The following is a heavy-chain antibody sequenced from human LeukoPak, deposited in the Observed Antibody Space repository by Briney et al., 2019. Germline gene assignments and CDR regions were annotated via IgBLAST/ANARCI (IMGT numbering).Heavy chain of an antibody. D-gene: IGHD3-22*01. Sequence: SETLSLTCAVYGGSFSGYYWSWIRQPPGKGLEWIGYIYYSGSTNYNPSLKSRVTISVDTSKNQFSLKLSSVTAADTAVYYCARAPYYYDSSGYYSYYFDYWGQGTLVTVSS. V-gene: IGHV4-59*01. CDR2: IYYSGST. J-gene: IGHJ4*02. CDR3: ARAPYYYDSSGYYSYYFDY. CDR1: GGSFSGYY.